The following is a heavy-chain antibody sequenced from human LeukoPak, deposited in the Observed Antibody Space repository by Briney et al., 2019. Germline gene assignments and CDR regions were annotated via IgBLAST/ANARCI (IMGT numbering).Heavy chain of an antibody. J-gene: IGHJ4*02. CDR1: GFTFSTYW. V-gene: IGHV3-7*01. CDR2: INQDETSI. D-gene: IGHD5-24*01. Sequence: GGSLRLSCAAPGFTFSTYWMGWVRQAPGKGPEWVGNINQDETSIYFLESVKGRFTISRDNAKKSLYLQMNSLRDEDAAVYYCANLGPPGRDHYLESWGQGTLVTVSS. CDR3: ANLGPPGRDHYLES.